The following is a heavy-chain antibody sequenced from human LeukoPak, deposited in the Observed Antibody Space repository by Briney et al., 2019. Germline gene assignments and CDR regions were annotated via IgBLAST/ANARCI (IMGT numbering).Heavy chain of an antibody. CDR1: GGSINSGSYY. J-gene: IGHJ3*02. CDR3: ARVRYYDILTDAFDI. V-gene: IGHV4-61*02. Sequence: PSETLSLTCTVSGGSINSGSYYWSWIRQPAGKGLEWIGRIYTSGSTNYNPSLKSRVTISVDTSKNQFSLKLSSVTAADTAVYYCARVRYYDILTDAFDIWGQGTMVTVSS. CDR2: IYTSGST. D-gene: IGHD3-9*01.